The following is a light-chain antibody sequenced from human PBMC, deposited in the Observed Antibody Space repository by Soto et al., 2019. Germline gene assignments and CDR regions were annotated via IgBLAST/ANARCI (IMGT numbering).Light chain of an antibody. CDR2: FVS. CDR1: QSLGSSY. J-gene: IGKJ1*01. Sequence: EIVLTQSPGTLSLSPGERATLSCRASQSLGSSYLAWYQQKPGQAPRLLIYFVSSRATGIPDRFSGSGSGTDFTLTISRLEPEDFAVYYCQQYGTSPWTFGRGTKVEIK. V-gene: IGKV3-20*01. CDR3: QQYGTSPWT.